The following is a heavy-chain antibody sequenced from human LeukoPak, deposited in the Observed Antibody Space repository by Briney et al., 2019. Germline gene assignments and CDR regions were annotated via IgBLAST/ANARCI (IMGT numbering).Heavy chain of an antibody. CDR2: IYSSGSA. D-gene: IGHD3-22*01. J-gene: IGHJ4*02. CDR3: ARARDSSGYGYY. Sequence: PSETLSLTCTVSGGSINSNNYYWGWIRQPPGKGLEWIGSIYSSGSAYYNPSLKSRVTISVDTSKNQFSLKLSSVTAADTAVYYCARARDSSGYGYYWGQGTLVTVSS. V-gene: IGHV4-39*01. CDR1: GGSINSNNYY.